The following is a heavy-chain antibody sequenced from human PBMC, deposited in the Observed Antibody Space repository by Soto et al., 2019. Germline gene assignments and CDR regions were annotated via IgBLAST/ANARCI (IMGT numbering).Heavy chain of an antibody. J-gene: IGHJ6*02. CDR2: IIPIFGTA. CDR3: ARAVLDSSGYYYSYYYGMDV. D-gene: IGHD3-22*01. CDR1: GGTFSSYA. Sequence: QVQLVQSGAEVKKPGSSVKVSCKASGGTFSSYAISWVRQAPGQGLEWMGGIIPIFGTANYAQKFQGRVTITEDESTSPAYMELSSLRAEDTAVYYCARAVLDSSGYYYSYYYGMDVWGQGTTVTVSS. V-gene: IGHV1-69*01.